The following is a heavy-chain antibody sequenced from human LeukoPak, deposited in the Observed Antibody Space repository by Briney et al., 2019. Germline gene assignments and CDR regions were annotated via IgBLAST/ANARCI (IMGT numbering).Heavy chain of an antibody. CDR2: ISSSSSYI. Sequence: GGSLRLSCAASGFTFSSYSMNWVRQAPGKGPEWVSSISSSSSYIYYADSVKGRFTISRDNAKNSLYLQMNSLRAEDTAVYYCARDRFGSYSSSWTDYWGQGTLVTVSS. D-gene: IGHD6-13*01. J-gene: IGHJ4*02. V-gene: IGHV3-21*01. CDR3: ARDRFGSYSSSWTDY. CDR1: GFTFSSYS.